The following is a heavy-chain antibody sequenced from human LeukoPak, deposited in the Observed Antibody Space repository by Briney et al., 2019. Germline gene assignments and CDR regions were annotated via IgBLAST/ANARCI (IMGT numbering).Heavy chain of an antibody. Sequence: MPSETLSLTCTVSGGSISSYYWSWIRQPAGKGLEWIGRIYTSGSTNYNPSLKSRVTMSVDTSKNQFSLKLSSVTAADTAVYYCARVLRLQQPPYYYYMDVWGKGTTVTVSS. CDR3: ARVLRLQQPPYYYYMDV. D-gene: IGHD4-11*01. CDR2: IYTSGST. J-gene: IGHJ6*03. V-gene: IGHV4-4*07. CDR1: GGSISSYY.